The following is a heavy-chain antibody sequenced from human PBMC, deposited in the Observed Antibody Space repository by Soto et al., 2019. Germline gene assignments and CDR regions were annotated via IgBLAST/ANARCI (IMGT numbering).Heavy chain of an antibody. CDR1: GLTFSNYA. CDR2: MSGSSSTS. Sequence: EVRLLESGGGLVKPGGSLRLSCATSGLTFSNYAMGWVRQAPGGGLEWVSSMSGSSSTSYYADSVRGRFTLSRYRSKNTLYLQKSSLRAEDTALYYCAKNQEVERPRVIDFWAQGTLVTVSS. J-gene: IGHJ4*02. CDR3: AKNQEVERPRVIDF. V-gene: IGHV3-23*01. D-gene: IGHD1-1*01.